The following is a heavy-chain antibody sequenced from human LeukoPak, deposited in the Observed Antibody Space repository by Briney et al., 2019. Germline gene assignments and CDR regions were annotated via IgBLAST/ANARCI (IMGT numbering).Heavy chain of an antibody. V-gene: IGHV3-21*01. CDR2: ISSSSSYI. Sequence: GGSLRLSCAASGFTFSSYSMNWVRQAPGKGLEGVSSISSSSSYIYYADSVKGRFTISRDNAKNSLYLQMNSLRAEDTAVYYCARAPPYYYDSSGYPPDAFDIWGQGTMVTVSS. J-gene: IGHJ3*02. D-gene: IGHD3-22*01. CDR3: ARAPPYYYDSSGYPPDAFDI. CDR1: GFTFSSYS.